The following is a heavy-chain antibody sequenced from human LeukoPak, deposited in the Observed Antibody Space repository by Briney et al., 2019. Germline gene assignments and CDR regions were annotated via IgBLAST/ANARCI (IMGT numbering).Heavy chain of an antibody. D-gene: IGHD2-15*01. V-gene: IGHV1-18*01. CDR3: ARGYPDIVVVVAANDAFDI. J-gene: IGHJ3*02. Sequence: VASVKVSCKASGYTFTSYGISWVRQAPGQGLEWMGWISAYNGNTNYAQKLQGRVTMTTDTSTSTAYMELRSLRSDDTAVYYCARGYPDIVVVVAANDAFDIWGQGTMVTVSS. CDR1: GYTFTSYG. CDR2: ISAYNGNT.